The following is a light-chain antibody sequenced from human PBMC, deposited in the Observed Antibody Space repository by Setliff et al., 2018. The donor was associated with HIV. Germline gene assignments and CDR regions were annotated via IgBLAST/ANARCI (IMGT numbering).Light chain of an antibody. CDR2: DVS. CDR3: SSYTSSSTPYV. J-gene: IGLJ1*01. V-gene: IGLV2-14*03. CDR1: SSDVGGYNY. Sequence: QSALTQPASVSGSPGQSITISCTGTSSDVGGYNYASWYQQHPGKAPKLMIYDVSNRPSGVSNRFSGSKSGNTASLTISGLQAEDEADYYCSSYTSSSTPYVFGTGTKV.